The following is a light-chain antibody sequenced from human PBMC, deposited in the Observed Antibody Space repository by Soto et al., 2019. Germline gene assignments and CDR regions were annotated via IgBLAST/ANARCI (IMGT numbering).Light chain of an antibody. V-gene: IGLV2-8*01. CDR1: RNDIGAYEF. CDR2: EVV. J-gene: IGLJ1*01. Sequence: QSALTQPPSASGPPGQSVTISCTGTRNDIGAYEFVSWYQHHPGKAPKLIIYEVVQRPSGVPDRFSGSKSGNTASLTVSGLQAADEADYYCKSYAGSNTYVFGTGTKVTVL. CDR3: KSYAGSNTYV.